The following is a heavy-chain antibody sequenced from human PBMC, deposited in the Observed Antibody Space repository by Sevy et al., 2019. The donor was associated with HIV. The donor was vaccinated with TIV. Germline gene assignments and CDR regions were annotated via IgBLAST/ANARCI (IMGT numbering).Heavy chain of an antibody. CDR1: GFTFSSYA. Sequence: GGSLRLSCAASGFTFSSYAMHWVRQAPGKGLEWVAVISYDGSNKYYADSVKGRFTISRDNSKNTLYLQMNSLRAEDTAVYYCARDFHCSGGSCYSGHEYFQHWGQRTLVTVSS. CDR2: ISYDGSNK. J-gene: IGHJ1*01. CDR3: ARDFHCSGGSCYSGHEYFQH. D-gene: IGHD2-15*01. V-gene: IGHV3-30-3*01.